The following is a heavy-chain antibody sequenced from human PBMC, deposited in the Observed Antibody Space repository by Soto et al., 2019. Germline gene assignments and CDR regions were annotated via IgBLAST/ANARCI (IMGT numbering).Heavy chain of an antibody. CDR1: GFTFSSYA. CDR2: ISGSGGST. D-gene: IGHD1-1*01. CDR3: APERSSWVLGDYFDY. Sequence: EVQLLESGGGLVQPGGSLRLSRAASGFTFSSYAMSWVRQAPGKGLEWVSAISGSGGSTYYADSVKGRFTISRDNSKNTLYLQMNSLRAEDTVVYYCAPERSSWVLGDYFDYWGQGTLVTVSS. J-gene: IGHJ4*02. V-gene: IGHV3-23*01.